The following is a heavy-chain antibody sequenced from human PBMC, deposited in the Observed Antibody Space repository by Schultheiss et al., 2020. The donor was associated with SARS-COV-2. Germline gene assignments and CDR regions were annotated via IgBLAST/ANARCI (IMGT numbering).Heavy chain of an antibody. J-gene: IGHJ6*02. CDR1: GFTFSSYA. CDR3: ARRKRYSYGSYYYYGMDV. V-gene: IGHV3-64*04. Sequence: GGSLRLSCSASGFTFSSYAMHWVRQAPGKGLEYVSAISSNGGSTYYADSVKGRFTISRDNSKNTLYLQMNSLRAEDTAVYYCARRKRYSYGSYYYYGMDVWGQGTTVTVSS. D-gene: IGHD5-18*01. CDR2: ISSNGGST.